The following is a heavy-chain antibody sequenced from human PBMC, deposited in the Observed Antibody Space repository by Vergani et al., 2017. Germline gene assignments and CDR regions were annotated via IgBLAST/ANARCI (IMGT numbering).Heavy chain of an antibody. J-gene: IGHJ4*02. CDR3: AREGGWQQLSGSFDY. CDR1: GFTFSSYG. D-gene: IGHD6-13*01. Sequence: QVQLVESGGGVVQPGRSLRLSCAASGFTFSSYGMHWVRQAPGKGLEWVAVIWYDGSNKYYADSVKGRFTISRDNSKNTLYLQMNSLRAEDTAVYYCAREGGWQQLSGSFDYWGQGTLVTVSS. V-gene: IGHV3-33*01. CDR2: IWYDGSNK.